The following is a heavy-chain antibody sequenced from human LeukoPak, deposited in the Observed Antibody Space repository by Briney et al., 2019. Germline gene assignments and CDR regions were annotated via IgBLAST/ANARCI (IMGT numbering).Heavy chain of an antibody. Sequence: GGSLRLSCAASGFTFNSYAMSWVRQAPGKGLEWVSAIRGSGGSTYYADSVKGRFTISRDNSRNTLYLQMNSLRAEDTAVYYCAKEGGLYDSSGYYDNVLDCWGQGTLVTVSS. CDR2: IRGSGGST. CDR1: GFTFNSYA. J-gene: IGHJ4*02. V-gene: IGHV3-23*01. D-gene: IGHD3-22*01. CDR3: AKEGGLYDSSGYYDNVLDC.